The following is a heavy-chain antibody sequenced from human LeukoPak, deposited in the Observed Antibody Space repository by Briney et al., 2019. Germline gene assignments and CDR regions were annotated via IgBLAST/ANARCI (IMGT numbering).Heavy chain of an antibody. CDR2: ISSSGSTI. V-gene: IGHV3-48*03. D-gene: IGHD3-10*02. J-gene: IGHJ6*04. CDR1: GFTFSSYA. Sequence: GGSLRLSCAASGFTFSSYAMSWVRQAPGKGLEWVSYISSSGSTIYYADSVKGRFTISRDNAKNSLYLQMNSLRAEDTAVYHCAELGITMIGGVGGKGTTVTISS. CDR3: AELGITMIGGV.